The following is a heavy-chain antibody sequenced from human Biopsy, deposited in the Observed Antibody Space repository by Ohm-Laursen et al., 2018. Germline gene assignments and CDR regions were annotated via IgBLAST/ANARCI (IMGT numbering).Heavy chain of an antibody. D-gene: IGHD3-3*01. V-gene: IGHV3-23*01. CDR3: TKADDFWSPEGYYYYFSGMDV. CDR1: GFILNNYG. Sequence: SLRLSCAASGFILNNYGLSWVRQAPGKGLEWVSAIRSTGGSTYYANSVKGRFTISRDNSKNILFLQVSNLRDEDTAIYYCTKADDFWSPEGYYYYFSGMDVWGQGTTVTVSS. J-gene: IGHJ6*02. CDR2: IRSTGGST.